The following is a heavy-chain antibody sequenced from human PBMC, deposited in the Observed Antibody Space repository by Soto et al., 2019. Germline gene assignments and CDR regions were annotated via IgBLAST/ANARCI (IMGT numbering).Heavy chain of an antibody. V-gene: IGHV1-69*13. J-gene: IGHJ6*02. Sequence: ASVKVSCKASGGTFSSYAISWVRQAPGQGLEWMGGIIPIFGTANYAQKFQGRVTITADESTSTAYMELSSLRSEDTAVYYCARIVGDKRVVYYYYGMEVWGQGTTVTVSS. CDR3: ARIVGDKRVVYYYYGMEV. CDR2: IIPIFGTA. CDR1: GGTFSSYA. D-gene: IGHD1-26*01.